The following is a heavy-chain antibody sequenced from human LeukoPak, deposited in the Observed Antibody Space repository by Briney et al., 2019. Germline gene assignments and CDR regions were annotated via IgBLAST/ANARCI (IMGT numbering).Heavy chain of an antibody. CDR3: AREFLWFGEYYYMDV. D-gene: IGHD3-10*01. V-gene: IGHV4-61*02. CDR2: IYSSEST. CDR1: GDSISSGSYY. J-gene: IGHJ6*03. Sequence: PSETLSLTCAVSGDSISSGSYYWSWIRQPVGKGLEWIGRIYSSESTNYNPSFKSRVTISVDTSKNQFSLKLSSVTAADTAVYYCAREFLWFGEYYYMDVWGKGTTVTVFS.